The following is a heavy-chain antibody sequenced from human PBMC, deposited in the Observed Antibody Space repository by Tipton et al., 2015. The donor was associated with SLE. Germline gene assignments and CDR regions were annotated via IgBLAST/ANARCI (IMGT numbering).Heavy chain of an antibody. V-gene: IGHV4-59*12. Sequence: TLSLTCTVSGGSISSYYWSWIRQPPGKGLEWIGDIYYSGSTYYNPSLKSRVTISVDTSKNQFSLKLSSVTAADTAVYYCARDRGTAMADWGQGTLVTVSS. CDR1: GGSISSYY. CDR2: IYYSGST. D-gene: IGHD5-18*01. J-gene: IGHJ4*02. CDR3: ARDRGTAMAD.